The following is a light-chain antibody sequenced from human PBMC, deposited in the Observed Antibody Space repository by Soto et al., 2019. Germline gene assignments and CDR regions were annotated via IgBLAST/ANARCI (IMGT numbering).Light chain of an antibody. CDR1: QSVSSN. J-gene: IGKJ1*01. CDR3: XXYNNLPWT. Sequence: EIVMTQSPATLSVSPGERATLSCRASQSVSSNLAWYQQKPGQALRLLIYGASTRVTGIPARFSGSGSGTEFTLTISSLQSEDFAVYYXXXYNNLPWTFGQGTKVDIK. CDR2: GAS. V-gene: IGKV3-15*01.